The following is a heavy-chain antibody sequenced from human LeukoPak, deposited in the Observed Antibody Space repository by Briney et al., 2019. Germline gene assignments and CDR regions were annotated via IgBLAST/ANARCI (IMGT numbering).Heavy chain of an antibody. CDR2: ISSSSSTI. J-gene: IGHJ4*02. CDR3: ARESYYYDSSGYLRGIDY. V-gene: IGHV3-48*04. CDR1: GFTFEDFS. D-gene: IGHD3-22*01. Sequence: GGSLRLSCAASGFTFEDFSMHWVRQVPGKGLEWISYISSSSSTIYYADSVKGRFTISRDNAKNSLYLQMNSLRAEDTAVYYCARESYYYDSSGYLRGIDYWGQGTLVTVSS.